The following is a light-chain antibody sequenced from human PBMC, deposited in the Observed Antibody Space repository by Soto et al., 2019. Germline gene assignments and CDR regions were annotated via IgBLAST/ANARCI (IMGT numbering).Light chain of an antibody. CDR1: QSITIW. J-gene: IGKJ1*01. CDR2: DAS. Sequence: DIQITQSPSTLSASVGDRVTITCRASQSITIWLAWYQQKPGKAPKLLIFDASSLESGVPSRFSGSGSGTEFTLTISSLQPDDFATYYCQHYNSYSWTFGQGTKVEIK. CDR3: QHYNSYSWT. V-gene: IGKV1-5*01.